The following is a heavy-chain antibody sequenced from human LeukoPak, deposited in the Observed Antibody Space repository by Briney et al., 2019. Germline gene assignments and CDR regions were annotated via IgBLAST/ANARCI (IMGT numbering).Heavy chain of an antibody. D-gene: IGHD3-16*01. V-gene: IGHV3-23*01. CDR3: ARDGERLGEFPSVVDY. CDR2: ISGSGGST. CDR1: GFTFSSYA. J-gene: IGHJ4*02. Sequence: GGSLRLSCAASGFTFSSYAMSWVRQAPGKGLEWVSAISGSGGSTYYADSVKGRFTISRDNSKNTLYLQMNSLRAEDTAVYYCARDGERLGEFPSVVDYWAREPWSPSPQ.